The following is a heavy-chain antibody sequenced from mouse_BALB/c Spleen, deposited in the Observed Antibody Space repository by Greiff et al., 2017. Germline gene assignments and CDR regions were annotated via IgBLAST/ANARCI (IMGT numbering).Heavy chain of an antibody. CDR3: ARQYYGSSYEDFDY. V-gene: IGHV1-7*01. CDR1: GYTFTSYW. J-gene: IGHJ2*01. Sequence: QVQLQQSGAELAKPGASVKMSCKASGYTFTSYWMHWVKQRPGQGLEWIGYINPSTGYTEYNQKFKDKATLTADKSSSTAYMQLSSLTSEDSAVYYCARQYYGSSYEDFDYWGQGTTLTVSS. CDR2: INPSTGYT. D-gene: IGHD1-1*01.